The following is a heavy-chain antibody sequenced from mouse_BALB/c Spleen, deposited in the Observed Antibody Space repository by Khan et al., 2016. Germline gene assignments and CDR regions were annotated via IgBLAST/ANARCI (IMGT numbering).Heavy chain of an antibody. V-gene: IGHV3-2*02. D-gene: IGHD1-2*01. CDR3: AGDYGDYYGYFDD. Sequence: EVQLQESGPGLVKPSQSLSLTCTVTGYSITSDYAWNLKRQFPGNKLECMGYKTYSGSTNYNPYLKSRISITRDTSKNQSFLQLNSLTTEDTATYYCAGDYGDYYGYFDDWGAGTTVTVSS. CDR1: GYSITSDYA. J-gene: IGHJ1*01. CDR2: KTYSGST.